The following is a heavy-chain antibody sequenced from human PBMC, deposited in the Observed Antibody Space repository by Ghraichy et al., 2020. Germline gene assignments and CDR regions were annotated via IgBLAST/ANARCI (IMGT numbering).Heavy chain of an antibody. CDR3: ARDHTRVDAFDI. Sequence: GESLNISCAASGFTVSSNYMSWVRQAPGKGLEWVSVIYSGGSAYYADSVKGRFTISRDNSKNTLYLQMNSLRAEDTAVYYCARDHTRVDAFDIWGQGTMVTVSS. J-gene: IGHJ3*02. CDR1: GFTVSSNY. CDR2: IYSGGSA. V-gene: IGHV3-66*01. D-gene: IGHD2-2*02.